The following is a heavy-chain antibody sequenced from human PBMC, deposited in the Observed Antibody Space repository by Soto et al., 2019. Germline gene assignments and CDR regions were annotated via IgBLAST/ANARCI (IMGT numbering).Heavy chain of an antibody. Sequence: PSETLSLTCTVSGASMNSVGYYWSWIRQPPGKGLEWIGYIYYSGSAYYSPSLKSRASMSVDTSQDQFSLRLTSVTAADTAVYYCARRSTVTKSFDYWGQGTLVTVSS. J-gene: IGHJ4*02. D-gene: IGHD4-17*01. V-gene: IGHV4-30-4*01. CDR1: GASMNSVGYY. CDR3: ARRSTVTKSFDY. CDR2: IYYSGSA.